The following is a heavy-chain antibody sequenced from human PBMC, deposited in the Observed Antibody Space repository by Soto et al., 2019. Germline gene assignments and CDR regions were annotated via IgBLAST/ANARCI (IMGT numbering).Heavy chain of an antibody. V-gene: IGHV3-30*18. D-gene: IGHD1-1*01. CDR3: AKEGTITNWYFDS. J-gene: IGHJ4*02. Sequence: QEQLVGSGGGVVQPGRSLRLSCAASGFTFSNYGMHWVRQAPGKGLEWVIVISYDGNVAYYADSVKGRFTISRDNSKNTLYLQMNSLRTEDTAMYSCAKEGTITNWYFDSWGQGTLVTVSS. CDR2: ISYDGNVA. CDR1: GFTFSNYG.